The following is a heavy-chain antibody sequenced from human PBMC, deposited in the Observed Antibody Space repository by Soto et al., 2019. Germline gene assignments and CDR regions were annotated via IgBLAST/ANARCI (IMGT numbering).Heavy chain of an antibody. CDR3: ARDLGGMVPAATPYYYYGMDV. V-gene: IGHV3-11*01. Sequence: GGSLRLSSAASGFTFSDYYMSWIRQAPGKGLEWVSYISSSGSTIYYADSVKGRFTISRDNAKNSLYLQMNSLRAEDTAVYYCARDLGGMVPAATPYYYYGMDVWGQGTTVTVSS. J-gene: IGHJ6*02. CDR1: GFTFSDYY. D-gene: IGHD2-2*02. CDR2: ISSSGSTI.